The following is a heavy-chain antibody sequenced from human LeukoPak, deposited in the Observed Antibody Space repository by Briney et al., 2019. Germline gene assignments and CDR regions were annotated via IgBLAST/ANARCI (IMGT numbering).Heavy chain of an antibody. CDR1: GFTFTSYS. J-gene: IGHJ4*02. CDR3: TRLTSGWPDF. V-gene: IGHV3-21*01. Sequence: GGSQRLACAASGFTFTSYSMNWVRQAPGKGLEWVSAISSNSGTYVYYADSVKGRFTIARDNAKSSVYLQMHSLRAEDTGVYYCTRLTSGWPDFWGQGTLVTVSS. D-gene: IGHD6-19*01. CDR2: ISSNSGTYV.